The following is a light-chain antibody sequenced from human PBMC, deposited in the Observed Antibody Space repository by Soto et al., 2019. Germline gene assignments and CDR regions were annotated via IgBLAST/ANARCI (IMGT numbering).Light chain of an antibody. Sequence: DIVMTQSPLSLPVTPGEPASISCRSSQNLLHSNGYNYLDWYLQKPGQSPQLLIFLGSNRASGVPDRFSGSGPGTDFTLKISRVEAEDVGVYYCMQSLQTPLTFGGGTKVESK. CDR3: MQSLQTPLT. CDR1: QNLLHSNGYNY. CDR2: LGS. V-gene: IGKV2-28*01. J-gene: IGKJ4*01.